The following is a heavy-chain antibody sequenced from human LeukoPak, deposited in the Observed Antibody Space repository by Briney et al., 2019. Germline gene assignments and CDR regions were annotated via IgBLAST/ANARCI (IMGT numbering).Heavy chain of an antibody. J-gene: IGHJ1*01. V-gene: IGHV1-69*05. CDR2: IIPIFGTA. D-gene: IGHD2-2*01. Sequence: SVKVSCKASGGTFSSYAISWVRQAPGQGLEWMGRIIPIFGTANYAQKFQGRVTITTDESTSTAYMELSSLRSEDTVVYYCASPVPAATQSEYFQHWGQGTLVTVSS. CDR1: GGTFSSYA. CDR3: ASPVPAATQSEYFQH.